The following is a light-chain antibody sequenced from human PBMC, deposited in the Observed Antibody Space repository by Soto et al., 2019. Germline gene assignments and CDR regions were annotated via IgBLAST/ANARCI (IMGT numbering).Light chain of an antibody. CDR3: QQSNSSPYT. J-gene: IGKJ2*01. CDR1: QPINTW. CDR2: AAS. Sequence: DIQMTQSPSSVSASVGDIITITCRASQPINTWLAWYQQKPGKAPNLLIYAASTLHRGAPSRFSGRGSGTEFTLTIRNLQPEDFATYYCQQSNSSPYTFGQGTKVEMK. V-gene: IGKV1-12*01.